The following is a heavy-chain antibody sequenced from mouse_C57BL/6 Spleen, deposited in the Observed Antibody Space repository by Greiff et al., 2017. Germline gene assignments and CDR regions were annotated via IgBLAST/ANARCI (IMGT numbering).Heavy chain of an antibody. CDR3: ARDDGYNFAY. CDR1: GYTFTDYY. D-gene: IGHD2-3*01. V-gene: IGHV1-26*01. Sequence: EVQLQQSGPELVKPGASVKISCKASGYTFTDYYMNWVKQSHGKSLEWIGDINPNNGGTSYNQKFKGKATLTVDKSSSTAYMELRSLTSEDSAVYYCARDDGYNFAYGGQGTLVTVSA. J-gene: IGHJ3*01. CDR2: INPNNGGT.